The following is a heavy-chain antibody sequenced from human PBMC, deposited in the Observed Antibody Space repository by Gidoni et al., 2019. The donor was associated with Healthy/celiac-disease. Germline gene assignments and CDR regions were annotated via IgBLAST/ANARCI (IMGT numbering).Heavy chain of an antibody. CDR3: ARIRLEWSRKNWYFDL. CDR1: GFSLSNARMG. J-gene: IGHJ2*01. CDR2: MFSNDEK. V-gene: IGHV2-26*01. D-gene: IGHD3-3*01. Sequence: QVTLKESGPVLVKPTETLTLTCTVSGFSLSNARMGVSWLRQPPGKALEWLAHMFSNDEKSYSTSLKSRLTISKDTSKSQVVLTMTNMDPVDTATYYCARIRLEWSRKNWYFDLWGRGTLVTVSS.